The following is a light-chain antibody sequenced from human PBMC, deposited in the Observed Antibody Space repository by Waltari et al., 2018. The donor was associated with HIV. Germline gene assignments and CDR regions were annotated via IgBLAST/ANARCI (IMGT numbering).Light chain of an antibody. CDR2: SAS. Sequence: DIQMTQSPSSLSASVGDRVTIICRTSQNINNFLNWYQQKPGKAPKLLIYSASTLESGVPSRFSGSGSRTSVTLTISGLQPDDFATYYCRQSYGPPLTFGPGTKVDL. CDR1: QNINNF. J-gene: IGKJ3*01. CDR3: RQSYGPPLT. V-gene: IGKV1-39*01.